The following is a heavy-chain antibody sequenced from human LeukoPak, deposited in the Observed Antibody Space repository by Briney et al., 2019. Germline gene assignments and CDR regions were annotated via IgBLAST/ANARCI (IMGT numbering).Heavy chain of an antibody. V-gene: IGHV4-34*01. D-gene: IGHD3-22*01. CDR1: GGSFSGYY. CDR2: INQRGST. J-gene: IGHJ4*02. Sequence: SETLSLTCAVYGGSFSGYYWSWIRQPPGKGLEWIGEINQRGSTNYNLSLKSRVTISVDTSKNQFSLKLSSVTAADTAVYYCARGAYYYDSSGYLRLYYFDYWGQGTLVTVSS. CDR3: ARGAYYYDSSGYLRLYYFDY.